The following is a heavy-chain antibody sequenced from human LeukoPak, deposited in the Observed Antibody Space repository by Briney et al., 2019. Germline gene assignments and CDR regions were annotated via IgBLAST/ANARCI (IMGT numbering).Heavy chain of an antibody. CDR2: IYFSGTT. Sequence: PSETLSLTCTVSGGSISTTSYYWAWIRQPPGKGLEWIGSIYFSGTTHYSPSLKSRATISVDTSKNQFSLKLSSVTAADTAVYYCARVFKNWFDPWGQGTLVTVSS. J-gene: IGHJ5*02. V-gene: IGHV4-39*07. D-gene: IGHD2-21*01. CDR3: ARVFKNWFDP. CDR1: GGSISTTSYY.